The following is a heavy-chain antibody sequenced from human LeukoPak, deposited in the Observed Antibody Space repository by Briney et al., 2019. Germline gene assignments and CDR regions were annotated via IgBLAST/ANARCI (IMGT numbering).Heavy chain of an antibody. D-gene: IGHD6-19*01. Sequence: PGRSLRLSCAASGFTFSSYGMHWVRQAPRKGLEWVSYITDDSLTMYYTDSVKGRFSISRDNAKNSLYLQMNSLRAEDTAVYYCVARGGWARFDYWGQGTLVTVSS. J-gene: IGHJ4*02. CDR2: ITDDSLTM. V-gene: IGHV3-48*04. CDR1: GFTFSSYG. CDR3: VARGGWARFDY.